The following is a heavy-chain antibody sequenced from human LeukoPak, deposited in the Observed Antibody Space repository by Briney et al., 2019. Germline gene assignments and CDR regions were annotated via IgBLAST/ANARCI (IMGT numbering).Heavy chain of an antibody. CDR2: ISGSGGST. CDR1: GFTFSSYA. J-gene: IGHJ4*02. V-gene: IGHV3-23*01. Sequence: GGSLRLSCAASGFTFSSYAMSWVRQAPGKGLEWVSAISGSGGSTYYADSVKGRFTISRDNSKNTLYLQMNSLRAEDTAVYYCAKNLPDFWSGFLTSVSYIDYWGQGTLVTVSS. D-gene: IGHD3-3*01. CDR3: AKNLPDFWSGFLTSVSYIDY.